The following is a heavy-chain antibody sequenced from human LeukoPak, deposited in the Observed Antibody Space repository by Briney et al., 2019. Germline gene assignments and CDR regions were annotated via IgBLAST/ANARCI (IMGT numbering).Heavy chain of an antibody. CDR3: AIYVDTARVGSSDY. CDR2: INHSGST. CDR1: GGSFSVYY. D-gene: IGHD5-18*01. Sequence: SETLSLTCAVYGGSFSVYYWSWIRQPPGKGLEWIGDINHSGSTNYNPSLKRRVAISVDTSKNQFSLKLSSVTAADADVYYCAIYVDTARVGSSDYWGQGTLVTVSS. V-gene: IGHV4-34*01. J-gene: IGHJ4*02.